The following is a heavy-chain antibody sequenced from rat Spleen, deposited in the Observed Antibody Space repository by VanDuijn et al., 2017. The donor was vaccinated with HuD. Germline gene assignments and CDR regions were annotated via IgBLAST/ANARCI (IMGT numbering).Heavy chain of an antibody. CDR2: ISYDGSNT. Sequence: EVQLVESGGGLVQPGRSLKLSCAVSGFTFSNYGMAWVRQAPTKGLEWVATISYDGSNTYYRDSVKGRFTISRDNTKSTLYLQMDSLRSDDTATYYCVRQEQLYKNWFAYWGQGTLVTVSS. D-gene: IGHD1-2*01. CDR1: GFTFSNYG. V-gene: IGHV5-29*01. CDR3: VRQEQLYKNWFAY. J-gene: IGHJ3*01.